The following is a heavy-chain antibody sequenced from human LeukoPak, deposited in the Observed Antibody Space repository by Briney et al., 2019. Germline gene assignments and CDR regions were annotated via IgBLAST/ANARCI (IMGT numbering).Heavy chain of an antibody. CDR2: ISGSGGST. V-gene: IGHV3-23*01. Sequence: PGGTLRLSCAASGFTFSSYGMSWVRQAPGKGLEWVSAISGSGGSTYYADSVKGRFTIFRDNSKNTLYLQMNSLRAEDTAVYYCAKDPPKRYSSGWSGYYFDYWGQGTLVTVSS. J-gene: IGHJ4*02. D-gene: IGHD6-19*01. CDR1: GFTFSSYG. CDR3: AKDPPKRYSSGWSGYYFDY.